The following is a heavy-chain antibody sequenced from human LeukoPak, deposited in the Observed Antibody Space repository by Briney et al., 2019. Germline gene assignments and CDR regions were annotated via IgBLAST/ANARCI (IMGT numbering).Heavy chain of an antibody. D-gene: IGHD2-15*01. CDR1: GFTVSSNY. J-gene: IGHJ4*02. V-gene: IGHV3-23*01. Sequence: GGSLRLSCAASGFTVSSNYMSWVRQAPGKGLEWVSAISASGGGTYYADSVKGRFTISRDNSKNTLYLEMNSLRAKDTAVYYCAKVQNVYCSGGTCYWDYWGQGTLVTVSS. CDR2: ISASGGGT. CDR3: AKVQNVYCSGGTCYWDY.